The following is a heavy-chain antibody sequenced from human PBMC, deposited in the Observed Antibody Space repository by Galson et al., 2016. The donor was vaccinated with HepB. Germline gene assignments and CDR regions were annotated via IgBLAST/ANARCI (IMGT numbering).Heavy chain of an antibody. CDR1: GFTFSRHS. CDR3: ARDPPEYCSGIACHSDPAYTWFDS. V-gene: IGHV3-21*06. CDR2: MSSSGSSI. D-gene: IGHD2-15*01. J-gene: IGHJ5*01. Sequence: SLRLSCAASGFTFSRHSMTWVRQAPGKGLQWVSSMSSSGSSIYYANSVKGRFTISRDNAKNSLFLQMNSMRVEYTAIYYCARDPPEYCSGIACHSDPAYTWFDSWGHGTMVTVSS.